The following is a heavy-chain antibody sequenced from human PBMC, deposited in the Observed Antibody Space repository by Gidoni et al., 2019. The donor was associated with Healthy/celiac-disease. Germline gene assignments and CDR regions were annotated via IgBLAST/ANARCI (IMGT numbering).Heavy chain of an antibody. CDR3: AREPRLLWFGELTSWFDP. V-gene: IGHV4-30-4*01. J-gene: IGHJ5*02. Sequence: QVQLQESGPGLVKPSQTLSLTCTVSGGSISSGDYYWSWIRQPPGKGLEWIGYIYYSGSTYYNPSLKSRVTISVDTSKNQFSLKLSSVTAADTAVYYCAREPRLLWFGELTSWFDPWGQGTLVTVSS. CDR2: IYYSGST. CDR1: GGSISSGDYY. D-gene: IGHD3-10*01.